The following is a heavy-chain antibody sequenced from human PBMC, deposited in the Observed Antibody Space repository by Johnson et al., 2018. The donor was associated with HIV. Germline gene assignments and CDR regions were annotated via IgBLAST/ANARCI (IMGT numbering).Heavy chain of an antibody. CDR2: INWNGGST. D-gene: IGHD4-23*01. CDR1: GFTFDDYG. V-gene: IGHV3-20*04. CDR3: ARDPPSFDGGLPDAFDI. Sequence: VQLVESGGGVVRPGGSLRLSCAASGFTFDDYGMSWVRQAPGKGLEWVSGINWNGGSTGYADSVKGRFTIYRDNAKNSLYLQMNSLRAEDTALYYCARDPPSFDGGLPDAFDIWGQGTMVTVSS. J-gene: IGHJ3*02.